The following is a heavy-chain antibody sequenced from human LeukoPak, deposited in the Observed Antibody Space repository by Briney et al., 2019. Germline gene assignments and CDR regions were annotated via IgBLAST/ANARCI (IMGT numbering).Heavy chain of an antibody. Sequence: GVSLRLSCAASGFTFSDYYMSWIRQAPGKGLEWVSYISSSGSTIYYADSVKGRFTISRDNAKNSLYLQMNSLRAEDTAVYYCARPASKGGYSYGPAFDYWGQGTLVTVSS. J-gene: IGHJ4*02. CDR3: ARPASKGGYSYGPAFDY. D-gene: IGHD5-18*01. V-gene: IGHV3-11*01. CDR1: GFTFSDYY. CDR2: ISSSGSTI.